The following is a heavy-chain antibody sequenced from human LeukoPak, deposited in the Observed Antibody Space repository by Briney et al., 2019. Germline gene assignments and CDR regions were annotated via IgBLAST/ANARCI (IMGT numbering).Heavy chain of an antibody. CDR3: ARGNSGSDY. J-gene: IGHJ4*02. D-gene: IGHD5-12*01. CDR2: INPNSGDT. Sequence: GASVKVSCKASGYIFNGYYIHWVRQAPGQGLEWMGWINPNSGDTNYPQKFQGRVTMAWDTSISTAYMELSRLKSDDTAVYYCARGNSGSDYWGQGTLVTASS. CDR1: GYIFNGYY. V-gene: IGHV1-2*02.